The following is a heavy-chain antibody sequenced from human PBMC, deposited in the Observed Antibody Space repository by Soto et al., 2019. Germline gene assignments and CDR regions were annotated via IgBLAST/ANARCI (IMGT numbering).Heavy chain of an antibody. D-gene: IGHD2-21*02. Sequence: EASVKVSCKASGGTFSSYAISWVRQAPGQGLEWMGGIIPIFGTANYAQKFQGRVTITADESTSTAYMELSSLRSEDTAVYYCATHAQAAYCVGDCYSFFDYWGQGTLVTVS. CDR2: IIPIFGTA. CDR1: GGTFSSYA. V-gene: IGHV1-69*13. J-gene: IGHJ4*02. CDR3: ATHAQAAYCVGDCYSFFDY.